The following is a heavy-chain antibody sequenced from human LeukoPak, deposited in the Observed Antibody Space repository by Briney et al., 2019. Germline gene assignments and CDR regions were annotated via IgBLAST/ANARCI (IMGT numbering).Heavy chain of an antibody. CDR3: ARSPDILTGENFDY. J-gene: IGHJ4*02. V-gene: IGHV1-2*02. CDR1: GYTFINYD. CDR2: INLKSGGT. D-gene: IGHD3-9*01. Sequence: ASVKVSCKASGYTFINYDFSWVRQAPGQGLEWMGWINLKSGGTNSAEKFQVRVTMTRDTTTSTAYMELSRLRFDDTAVYYCARSPDILTGENFDYWGQGTLVTVSS.